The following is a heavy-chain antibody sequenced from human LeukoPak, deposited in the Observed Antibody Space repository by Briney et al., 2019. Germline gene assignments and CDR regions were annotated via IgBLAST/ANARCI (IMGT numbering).Heavy chain of an antibody. CDR1: GFSFNDYS. V-gene: IGHV3-23*01. CDR2: LIENGATT. J-gene: IGHJ4*02. D-gene: IGHD2-21*01. CDR3: VKDYRVGSSPAFGDF. Sequence: GGSLRLSCVASGFSFNDYSMNWVRQAPGRGLEWVSGLIENGATTYYADSVKGRFTISRDNYRNTMYLQMNSLRAEDTAIYYCVKDYRVGSSPAFGDFWGRGILVTVSS.